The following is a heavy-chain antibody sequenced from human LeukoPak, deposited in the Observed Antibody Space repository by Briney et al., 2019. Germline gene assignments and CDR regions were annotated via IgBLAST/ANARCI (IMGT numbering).Heavy chain of an antibody. CDR2: ISSSSSYI. CDR1: GFTFSSYS. J-gene: IGHJ4*02. V-gene: IGHV3-21*01. Sequence: GGSLRLSCAASGFTFSSYSMNWVRPAPGRGLEWVSSISSSSSYIYYADSVKGRFTISRDNAKNSLYLQMNSLRAEDTAVYYCARAPSYGSGSSGYWGQGTLVTVSS. D-gene: IGHD3-10*01. CDR3: ARAPSYGSGSSGY.